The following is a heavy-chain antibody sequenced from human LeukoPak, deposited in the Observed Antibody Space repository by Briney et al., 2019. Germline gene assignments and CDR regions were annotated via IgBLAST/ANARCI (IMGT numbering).Heavy chain of an antibody. V-gene: IGHV3-15*01. CDR3: TTAVQWLAGGGMDV. CDR1: GFTFSNAW. CDR2: IKSKTDGGTT. D-gene: IGHD6-19*01. J-gene: IGHJ6*02. Sequence: PGGSLRLSCAASGFTFSNAWLSWVRQAPGKGLEWIGRIKSKTDGGTTDYAAPVKGRFTISRDDSKNTLYLQMNSLKTEDTAVYYCTTAVQWLAGGGMDVWGQGTTVTVSS.